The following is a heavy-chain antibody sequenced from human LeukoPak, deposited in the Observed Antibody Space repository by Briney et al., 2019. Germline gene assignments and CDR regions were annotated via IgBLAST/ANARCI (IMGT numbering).Heavy chain of an antibody. V-gene: IGHV3-23*01. D-gene: IGHD3-10*01. CDR1: GFTFSSYA. Sequence: GGSLRLSCAASGFTFSSYAMSWVRQAPGKGLEWISAISGSGGSTYYADSVKGRSTISRDNSKNTLYLQMNSLRAEDTAVYYCAIFGVDYGMDVWGQGTTVTVSS. J-gene: IGHJ6*02. CDR3: AIFGVDYGMDV. CDR2: ISGSGGST.